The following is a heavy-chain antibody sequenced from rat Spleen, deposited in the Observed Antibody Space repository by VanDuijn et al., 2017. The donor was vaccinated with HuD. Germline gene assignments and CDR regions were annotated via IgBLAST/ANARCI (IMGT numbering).Heavy chain of an antibody. CDR2: ISYDGSGT. CDR3: ARGTRNYSSYGGFAY. Sequence: EVQLVESDGGLVQPGRSLKLSCAGSGFIFSNYYMAWVRRAPTQGLEWVATISYDGSGTYYRDSLKGRFTISRDNAKSTLYLQMDSLGSEDTATYYCARGTRNYSSYGGFAYWGQGTLVTVSS. V-gene: IGHV5-29*01. D-gene: IGHD1-2*01. J-gene: IGHJ3*01. CDR1: GFIFSNYY.